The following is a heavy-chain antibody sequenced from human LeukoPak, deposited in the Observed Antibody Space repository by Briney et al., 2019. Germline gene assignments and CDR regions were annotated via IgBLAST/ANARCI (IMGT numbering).Heavy chain of an antibody. J-gene: IGHJ3*02. CDR2: INLDESET. V-gene: IGHV3-7*04. CDR3: ARDNWGFDI. Sequence: GGSLRLSCAGSGFTFSGYWINWVRQAPGRGLEWVANINLDESETYYVDSVKGRFTISRDNAKNSLYLQMNSLRAEDTAVYYCARDNWGFDIWGQGTMVTVSP. D-gene: IGHD7-27*01. CDR1: GFTFSGYW.